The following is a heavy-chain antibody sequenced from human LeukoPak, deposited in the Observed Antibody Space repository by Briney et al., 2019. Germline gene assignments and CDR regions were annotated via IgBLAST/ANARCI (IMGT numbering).Heavy chain of an antibody. CDR3: ARDSTRAVAPTDY. CDR1: GFTFSSYG. D-gene: IGHD6-19*01. V-gene: IGHV3-33*01. CDR2: IWYDGSNK. Sequence: GRSLRLSCAAPGFTFSSYGMHWVRQAPGKGLEWVAVIWYDGSNKYYADSVKGRFTISRDNSKNTLYLQMNSLRAEDTAVYYCARDSTRAVAPTDYWGQGTLVTVSS. J-gene: IGHJ4*02.